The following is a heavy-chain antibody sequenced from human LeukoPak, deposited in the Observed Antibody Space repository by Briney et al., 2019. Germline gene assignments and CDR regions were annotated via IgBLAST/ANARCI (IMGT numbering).Heavy chain of an antibody. Sequence: PGGSLRLSCAASGFTFTNYGMSWVRQAPGKGLEWVSSIGGSGVTTYYADSVKGWFTISRDNSKNTLSLQMNSLRGEDTALYYRAKLSSSGSDYWGQGTLVTVSS. J-gene: IGHJ4*02. D-gene: IGHD3-22*01. V-gene: IGHV3-23*01. CDR1: GFTFTNYG. CDR3: AKLSSSGSDY. CDR2: IGGSGVTT.